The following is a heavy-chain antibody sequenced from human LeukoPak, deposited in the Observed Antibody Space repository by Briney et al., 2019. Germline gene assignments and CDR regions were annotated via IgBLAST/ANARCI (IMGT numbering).Heavy chain of an antibody. CDR1: GGSISSYY. V-gene: IGHV4-59*08. J-gene: IGHJ5*02. CDR3: ARLLLWPSGPFGP. D-gene: IGHD3-10*01. Sequence: PSETLSLTCSVSGGSISSYYWGWIRQSPGKGLEWIGYFYYSGSTNYNPSLKSRVTMSRDTSENHLYLHLSSVTAADTAIYYCARLLLWPSGPFGPWGQGTLVTVSS. CDR2: FYYSGST.